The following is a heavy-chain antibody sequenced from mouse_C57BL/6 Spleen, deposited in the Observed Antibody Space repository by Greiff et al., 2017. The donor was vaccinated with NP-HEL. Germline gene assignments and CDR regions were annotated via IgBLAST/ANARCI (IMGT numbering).Heavy chain of an antibody. J-gene: IGHJ3*01. CDR3: TTVYYGSSSFAY. Sequence: VQLQQSGAELVRPGASVKLSCTASGFNIKDDYMHWVKQRPEQGLAWIGGIDPENGDTEYASKFQGKSTITADKSSNTSYLQLSSLTSEDTAVYYCTTVYYGSSSFAYWGQGTLVTVSA. CDR2: IDPENGDT. V-gene: IGHV14-4*01. D-gene: IGHD1-1*01. CDR1: GFNIKDDY.